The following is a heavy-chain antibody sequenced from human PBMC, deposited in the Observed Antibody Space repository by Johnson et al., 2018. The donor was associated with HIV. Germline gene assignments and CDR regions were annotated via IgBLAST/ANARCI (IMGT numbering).Heavy chain of an antibody. CDR1: GFTFSDHY. CDR2: TRNKANSYTT. D-gene: IGHD1-1*01. CDR3: ATSTASDALDI. J-gene: IGHJ3*02. Sequence: VQLVESGGGLVQPGGSLRLSCAASGFTFSDHYMDWVRQAPGKGLEWVGRTRNKANSYTTEYAASVKGRFTISRDDSKNSLYLQMNSLKTEDTAVYYCATSTASDALDIWGQGTMVTVSS. V-gene: IGHV3-72*01.